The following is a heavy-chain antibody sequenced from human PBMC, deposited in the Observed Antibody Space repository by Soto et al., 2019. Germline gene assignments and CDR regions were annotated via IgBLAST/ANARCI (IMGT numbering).Heavy chain of an antibody. J-gene: IGHJ4*02. CDR2: IYHRGDT. V-gene: IGHV4-38-2*01. D-gene: IGHD6-13*01. CDR3: ARTAAPGADFDY. CDR1: GFSISSGYY. Sequence: PSETLSLTCAVSGFSISSGYYWGWIRQPPGKGREWIVTIYHRGDTYYNPSLKSRVTMSVDTSKNQLSLKLSSVTAADTVVYYCARTAAPGADFDYWGQGTLVTVSS.